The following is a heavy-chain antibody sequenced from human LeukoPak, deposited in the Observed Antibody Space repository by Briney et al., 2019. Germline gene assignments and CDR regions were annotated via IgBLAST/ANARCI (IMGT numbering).Heavy chain of an antibody. J-gene: IGHJ5*02. D-gene: IGHD4-17*01. Sequence: PSETLSLTCTVSGGSISSYYWSWIRQPPGKGLEWIGYIYYSGSTNYNPSLKSRVTISVDMSKNQFSLKLSSVTAADTAVYYCARASGEGFRFDPWGQGTLVTVSS. CDR3: ARASGEGFRFDP. V-gene: IGHV4-59*01. CDR2: IYYSGST. CDR1: GGSISSYY.